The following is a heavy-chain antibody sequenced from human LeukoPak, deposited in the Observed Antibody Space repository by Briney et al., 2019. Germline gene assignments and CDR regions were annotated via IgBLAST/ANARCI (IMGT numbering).Heavy chain of an antibody. J-gene: IGHJ5*02. CDR2: IYHSGST. CDR1: GGSISSSNW. CDR3: ARAHWRGHWFDP. Sequence: SETLSLTCAVSGGSISSSNWWSWVRQPPGKGLEWIGYIYHSGSTYYNLSLKSRVTISVDRSKNQFSLKLSSLTVADTAVYYCARAHWRGHWFDPWGQGTLVTVSS. D-gene: IGHD1-1*01. V-gene: IGHV4-4*02.